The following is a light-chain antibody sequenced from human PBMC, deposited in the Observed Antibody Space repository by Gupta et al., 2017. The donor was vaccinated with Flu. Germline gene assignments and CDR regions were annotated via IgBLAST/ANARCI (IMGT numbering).Light chain of an antibody. V-gene: IGKV3-11*01. CDR2: DAS. CDR3: QLRGTLAIT. Sequence: EIVRTESPATLSLSPGERATLSCRASQSVSSYLAWYQQKPGQAPRLLIYDASNRSTGILARPTDPRSRSALTLTMMRLVLENFAVYFFQLRGTLAITSGGGIKVELK. CDR1: QSVSSY. J-gene: IGKJ4*01.